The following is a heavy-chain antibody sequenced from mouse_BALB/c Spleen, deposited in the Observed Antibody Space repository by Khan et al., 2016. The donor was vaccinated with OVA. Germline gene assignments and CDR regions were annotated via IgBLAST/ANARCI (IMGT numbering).Heavy chain of an antibody. CDR1: GFNIKDTY. CDR3: VYSLLLTAMDY. Sequence: VQLQQSGAELMKPGASVKLSCTASGFNIKDTYMHWVKQRPEQGLEWIGRIDPANGNTKYDPKFQGKATITADTSSNTAYLQLSSLTSEDTAVYYCVYSLLLTAMDYWGQGTSLTVSS. D-gene: IGHD1-2*01. CDR2: IDPANGNT. V-gene: IGHV14-3*02. J-gene: IGHJ4*01.